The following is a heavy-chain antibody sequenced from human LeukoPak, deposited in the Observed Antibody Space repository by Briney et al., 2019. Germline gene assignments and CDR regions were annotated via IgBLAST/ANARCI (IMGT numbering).Heavy chain of an antibody. D-gene: IGHD6-19*01. V-gene: IGHV1-2*02. Sequence: ASVKVSCKASGYTFTGYYMHGAPHALGEGVVWMGWINPNSGGTNYAQKFQGRLTMTSDTSISTAYMELSRLRSDDTAVYYCARERLKWLAYHPDYWGQGTLVTVSS. CDR1: GYTFTGYY. CDR2: INPNSGGT. CDR3: ARERLKWLAYHPDY. J-gene: IGHJ4*02.